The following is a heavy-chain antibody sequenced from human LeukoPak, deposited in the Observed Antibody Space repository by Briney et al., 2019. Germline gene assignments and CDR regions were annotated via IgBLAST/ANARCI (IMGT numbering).Heavy chain of an antibody. J-gene: IGHJ6*02. Sequence: ASVKVSCKASGYTFTGYYMHWVRQAPGQGLEWVGWINPNSAGTNYAQKFQGRVTMTRDTSISTAYMELSRLRSDDTAVYYCARDTVPGGDYVGYYYYYGMDVWGQGTTVTVSS. CDR3: ARDTVPGGDYVGYYYYYGMDV. CDR1: GYTFTGYY. V-gene: IGHV1-2*02. CDR2: INPNSAGT. D-gene: IGHD4-17*01.